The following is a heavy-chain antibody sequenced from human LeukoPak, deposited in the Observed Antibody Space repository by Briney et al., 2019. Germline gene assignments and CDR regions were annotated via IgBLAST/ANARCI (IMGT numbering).Heavy chain of an antibody. J-gene: IGHJ4*02. CDR1: GYSINSGYF. CDR3: ARVVASTSIDS. D-gene: IGHD2-15*01. CDR2: IFHTGDV. Sequence: SETLSLTCTVSGYSINSGYFWGWVRQPPGKGPEWIGSIFHTGDVYYNPSRRSRVTLSIDTSRNQVSLKVTSVTAADTALYYCARVVASTSIDSWGQGILVTVSS. V-gene: IGHV4-38-2*02.